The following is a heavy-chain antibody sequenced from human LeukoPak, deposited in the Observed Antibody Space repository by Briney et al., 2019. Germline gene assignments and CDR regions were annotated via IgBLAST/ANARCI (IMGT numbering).Heavy chain of an antibody. CDR3: ARDPHCSSCSCLDAFDI. D-gene: IGHD2-2*01. J-gene: IGHJ3*02. CDR2: IYPGGSTS. Sequence: KPSETLSLTCTVSGYSVSSGYYWGWIRQAPGKGLEWIGNIYPGGSTSYYNPSLKSRVTISVDTSKNQFSLKLSSVTAADTAVYYCARDPHCSSCSCLDAFDIWGQGTMVTVSS. CDR1: GYSVSSGYY. V-gene: IGHV4-38-2*02.